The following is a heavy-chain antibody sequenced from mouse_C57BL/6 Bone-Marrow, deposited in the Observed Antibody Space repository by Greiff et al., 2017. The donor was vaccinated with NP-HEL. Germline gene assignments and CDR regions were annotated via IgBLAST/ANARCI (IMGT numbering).Heavy chain of an antibody. Sequence: QVQLQQPGAELVRPGSSVKLSCKASGYTFTSYWMDWVKQRPGQGLEWIGNIYPSDSETHYNQKFKDKATLTVDKSSSTAYMQLSSLTSEDSAVYYCAKGLRGGYYFDYWGQGTTLTVSS. CDR3: AKGLRGGYYFDY. CDR2: IYPSDSET. CDR1: GYTFTSYW. J-gene: IGHJ2*01. V-gene: IGHV1-61*01. D-gene: IGHD1-1*01.